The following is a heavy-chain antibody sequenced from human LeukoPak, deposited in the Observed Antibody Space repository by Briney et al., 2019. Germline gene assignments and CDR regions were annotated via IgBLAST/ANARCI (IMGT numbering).Heavy chain of an antibody. CDR1: GFTFSSYA. Sequence: PGGSLRLSCAASGFTFSSYAMSWVRQAPGKGLEWVSAISGSGGSTYYADSVKGRFTISRDTSKNTLYLQMNSLRAEDTAVYYCAKEYYGSGRSSYWYFDLWGRGILVTVSS. D-gene: IGHD3-10*01. J-gene: IGHJ2*01. CDR2: ISGSGGST. V-gene: IGHV3-23*01. CDR3: AKEYYGSGRSSYWYFDL.